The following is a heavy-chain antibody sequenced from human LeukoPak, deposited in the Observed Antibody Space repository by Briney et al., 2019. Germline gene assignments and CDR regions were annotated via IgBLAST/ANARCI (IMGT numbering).Heavy chain of an antibody. V-gene: IGHV3-23*01. J-gene: IGHJ4*02. CDR1: GITLSNHG. CDR2: ISDSGGST. D-gene: IGHD3-22*01. CDR3: AKRGVVIRVILVGFHKQAYYFDS. Sequence: SGGSLRLSCAVSGITLSNHGMSWVRQAPGRGLEWVAGISDSGGSTTYADSVKGRFTISRDNPKNTLYLQMDSMRVDDTAVYFCAKRGVVIRVILVGFHKQAYYFDSWGQGALVTVSS.